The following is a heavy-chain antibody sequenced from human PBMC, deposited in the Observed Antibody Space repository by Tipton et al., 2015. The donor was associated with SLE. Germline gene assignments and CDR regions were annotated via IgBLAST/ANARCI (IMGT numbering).Heavy chain of an antibody. D-gene: IGHD1-26*01. Sequence: TLSLTCTVSGGSISSGDYYWSWIRQPPGKGLEWIGYIYYSGSTYYNPSLKSRVTMSVDTSKNQFTLKLSTVTAADTAVYYCAIYSGTLGAFDIWGQGTVVAVSS. CDR2: IYYSGST. CDR3: AIYSGTLGAFDI. V-gene: IGHV4-30-4*08. J-gene: IGHJ3*02. CDR1: GGSISSGDYY.